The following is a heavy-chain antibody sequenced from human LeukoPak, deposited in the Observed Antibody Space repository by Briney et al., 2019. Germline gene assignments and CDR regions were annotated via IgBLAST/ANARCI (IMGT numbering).Heavy chain of an antibody. V-gene: IGHV3-21*01. CDR3: ARDSSIYFDY. CDR2: ISSSSSYI. Sequence: GGSLRLSCVASGFTFSSYWMNWVRQAPGKGLEWVSSISSSSSYIYYADSVKGRFTISRDNAKNSLYLQMNSLRAEDTAVYYCARDSSIYFDYWGQGTLVTVSS. CDR1: GFTFSSYW. J-gene: IGHJ4*02. D-gene: IGHD2-21*01.